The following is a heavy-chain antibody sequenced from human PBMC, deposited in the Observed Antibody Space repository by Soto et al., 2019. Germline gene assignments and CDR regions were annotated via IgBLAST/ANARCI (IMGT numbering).Heavy chain of an antibody. V-gene: IGHV3-48*02. J-gene: IGHJ6*02. CDR1: GFTFSSYS. CDR2: ISSSSSTI. Sequence: GGSLRLSCAASGFTFSSYSMNWVRQAPGKGLEWVSYISSSSSTIYYADSVKGRYTISRDNAKNSLYLQMNSLRDEDTAVYYCARDWCYDSRLYGMDVCGQGTTVTVSS. D-gene: IGHD5-12*01. CDR3: ARDWCYDSRLYGMDV.